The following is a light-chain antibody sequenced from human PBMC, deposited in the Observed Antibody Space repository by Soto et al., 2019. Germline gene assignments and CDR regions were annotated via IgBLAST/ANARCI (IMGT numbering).Light chain of an antibody. CDR1: QDIRNF. CDR3: QQYSSVPV. Sequence: DIQMTQYPTSLSASVGDRVTITCRASQDIRNFVAWYQQKPGKAPKLLIYAASTVQSGVPSRFSGSGSGTDFTLTINSLQPEDVATYSCQQYSSVPVFGTGTKVEIK. J-gene: IGKJ3*01. V-gene: IGKV1-27*01. CDR2: AAS.